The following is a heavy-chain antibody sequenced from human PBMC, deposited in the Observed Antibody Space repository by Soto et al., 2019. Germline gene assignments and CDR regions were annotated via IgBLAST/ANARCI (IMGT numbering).Heavy chain of an antibody. V-gene: IGHV3-9*01. CDR3: AKDVGNWNYKRGYFDY. Sequence: GGSLRLSCAASGFTFDDYAMHWVRQAPGKGLEWVSGISWNSGSIGYADSVKGRFTISRDNAKNSLYLQMNSLRAEDTALYYCAKDVGNWNYKRGYFDYWGQGTLVTVSS. CDR1: GFTFDDYA. D-gene: IGHD1-7*01. J-gene: IGHJ4*02. CDR2: ISWNSGSI.